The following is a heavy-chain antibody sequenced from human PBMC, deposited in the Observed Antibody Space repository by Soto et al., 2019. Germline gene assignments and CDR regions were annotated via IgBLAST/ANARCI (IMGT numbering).Heavy chain of an antibody. D-gene: IGHD6-19*01. J-gene: IGHJ3*02. V-gene: IGHV4-4*02. CDR2: IYHSGNT. CDR1: GGSISGTNW. CDR3: ARGGWLYAFDI. Sequence: QVQLQESGPGLVKPSGTLSLTCAVSGGSISGTNWCAWVRQPPGKGLEWIGEIYHSGNTNYNPSLKSRVTISLDKSKNQFSLKLGSVTAADTAVYYCARGGWLYAFDIWGQGTMVTVSS.